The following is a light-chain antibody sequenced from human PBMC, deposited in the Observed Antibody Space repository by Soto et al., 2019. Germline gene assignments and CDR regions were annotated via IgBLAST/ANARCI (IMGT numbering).Light chain of an antibody. CDR3: QQSYSSTWT. Sequence: DIQMTQSPSSLSASIGDRVTITCRAGQSIDNYSNWYQQKPGKAPNLLIYATSSLQSGVPSRFSGSGSGTEFTLTISSLQREDFAIYYCQQSYSSTWTFGQGTKVEIK. CDR1: QSIDNY. CDR2: ATS. J-gene: IGKJ1*01. V-gene: IGKV1-39*01.